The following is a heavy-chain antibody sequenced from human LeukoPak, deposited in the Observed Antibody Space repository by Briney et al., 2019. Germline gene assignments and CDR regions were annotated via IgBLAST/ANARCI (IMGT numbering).Heavy chain of an antibody. CDR2: IKQDGSDE. CDR1: GFSFSSFW. CDR3: ARDRQLWLGQKYFFDY. V-gene: IGHV3-7*01. J-gene: IGHJ4*02. Sequence: PGGSLRLSCAAPGFSFSSFWMTWVRQAPGQGLEWVANIKQDGSDEHYVDSVKSRFTVSRDNANNSLYLQINSLGAEDTGVYYCARDRQLWLGQKYFFDYWGQGALVTVSS. D-gene: IGHD3-10*01.